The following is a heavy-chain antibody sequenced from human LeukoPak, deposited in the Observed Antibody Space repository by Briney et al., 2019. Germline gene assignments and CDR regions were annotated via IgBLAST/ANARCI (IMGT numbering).Heavy chain of an antibody. V-gene: IGHV3-64*01. CDR3: ARGRGLYCSSTSCSSFDY. D-gene: IGHD2-2*01. Sequence: PGGSLRLSCAASGFTFSSYWMSWVRQAPGKGLEYVSAISSNGGSTYYANSVKGRFTISRDNSKNTLYLQMGSLRAEDMAVYYCARGRGLYCSSTSCSSFDYWGQGTLVTVSS. CDR2: ISSNGGST. CDR1: GFTFSSYW. J-gene: IGHJ4*02.